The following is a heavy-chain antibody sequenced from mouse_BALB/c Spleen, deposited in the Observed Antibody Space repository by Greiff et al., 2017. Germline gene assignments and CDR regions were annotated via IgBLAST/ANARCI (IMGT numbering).Heavy chain of an antibody. CDR1: GYTFTSYW. J-gene: IGHJ3*01. CDR3: ASHYDYDEEAWFAY. CDR2: IHPSDSET. D-gene: IGHD2-4*01. V-gene: IGHV1-74*01. Sequence: QVQLQQPGSELVRPGASVKLSCKASGYTFTSYWMHWVKQRPGQGLEWIGMIHPSDSETRLNQKFKDKATLTVDKSSSTAYMQLSSPTSEDSAVYYCASHYDYDEEAWFAYWGQGTLVTVSA.